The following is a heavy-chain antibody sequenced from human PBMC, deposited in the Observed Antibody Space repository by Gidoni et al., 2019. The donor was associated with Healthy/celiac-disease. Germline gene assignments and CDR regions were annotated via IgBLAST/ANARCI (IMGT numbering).Heavy chain of an antibody. CDR2: INHIRST. CDR1: AGSFSGYY. D-gene: IGHD3-3*01. CDR3: AGTRVTIFGVVTRYYYYGMDV. J-gene: IGHJ6*02. Sequence: VQLQPLGAGLLKPSETLSLTCAVYAGSFSGYYWCWIRQPPGKGLEWIGEINHIRSTNYNPSLKSRVTISVDTSKNQFSLKLSSVTAADTAVYYCAGTRVTIFGVVTRYYYYGMDVWGQGTTVTVSS. V-gene: IGHV4-34*01.